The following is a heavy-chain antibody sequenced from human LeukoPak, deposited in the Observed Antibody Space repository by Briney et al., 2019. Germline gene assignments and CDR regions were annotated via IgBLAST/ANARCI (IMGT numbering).Heavy chain of an antibody. CDR3: ARLSYGSGSYYYYYMDV. D-gene: IGHD3-10*01. Sequence: GASVKVSCKASGYTFTSYDINWVRQATGQGLEWMGWMNPNSGNTGYAQKFQGRVTITRNTSISTAYMELSSLRSEDTAVYYCARLSYGSGSYYYYYMDVWGKGTTVTVSS. CDR1: GYTFTSYD. CDR2: MNPNSGNT. J-gene: IGHJ6*03. V-gene: IGHV1-8*03.